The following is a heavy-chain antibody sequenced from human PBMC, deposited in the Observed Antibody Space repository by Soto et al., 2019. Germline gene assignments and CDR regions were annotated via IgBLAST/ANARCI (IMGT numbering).Heavy chain of an antibody. CDR1: GGTFSSYA. CDR2: IIPIFGTA. J-gene: IGHJ5*02. D-gene: IGHD6-13*01. CDR3: AREDGSSSRWFDP. V-gene: IGHV1-69*13. Sequence: GASVKVSCKASGGTFSSYAISWVRQAPGQGLEWMGGIIPIFGTANYAQKFQGRVTITADESTSTAYMELSSLRSEDTAVYYCAREDGSSSRWFDPWGQGTLVTVSS.